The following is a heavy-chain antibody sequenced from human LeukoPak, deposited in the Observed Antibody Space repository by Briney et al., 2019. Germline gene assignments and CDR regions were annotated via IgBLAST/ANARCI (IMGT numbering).Heavy chain of an antibody. Sequence: PGGSLRLSCAASGFTFSSYWMSWVRQAPGKGPEWVAFIRYDGSNKYYADSVKGRFTISRDNSKNTLYLQMNSLRAEDTAVYYCAKDLGVGYYDSSGYAGDYWGQGTLVTVSS. V-gene: IGHV3-30*02. J-gene: IGHJ4*02. CDR3: AKDLGVGYYDSSGYAGDY. CDR2: IRYDGSNK. CDR1: GFTFSSYW. D-gene: IGHD3-22*01.